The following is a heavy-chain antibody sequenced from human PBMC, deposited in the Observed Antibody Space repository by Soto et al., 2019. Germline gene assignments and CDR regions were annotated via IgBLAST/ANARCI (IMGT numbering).Heavy chain of an antibody. D-gene: IGHD6-13*01. Sequence: XATLSLTCAVYGGSFSGYFWTWIRQPPGKGLEWIGYIHYSGTTSFFPSYNPSLRSRVTISEDTSKNQFSLKLLSVTTADTAVYFCAAGEASSRNLAPYYLDFWGQGTLVTVSS. CDR3: AAGEASSRNLAPYYLDF. CDR1: GGSFSGYF. V-gene: IGHV4-59*01. J-gene: IGHJ4*02. CDR2: IHYSGTT.